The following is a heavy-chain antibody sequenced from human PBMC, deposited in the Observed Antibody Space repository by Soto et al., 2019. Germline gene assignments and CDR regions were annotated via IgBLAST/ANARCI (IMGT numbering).Heavy chain of an antibody. D-gene: IGHD3-16*02. V-gene: IGHV3-53*05. CDR2: IYSGGST. CDR1: GFTVSSNC. J-gene: IGHJ6*02. Sequence: GGSLRLSCAASGFTVSSNCLSWIRQAPGKGLEWVSVIYSGGSTYYAAAVKSRFTISRDNSKNTLYLQMNSLRAEDTAVYYCARDPMNLPFGGVIVIPDSPDYYYYGMDVWGQGTAVTVSS. CDR3: ARDPMNLPFGGVIVIPDSPDYYYYGMDV.